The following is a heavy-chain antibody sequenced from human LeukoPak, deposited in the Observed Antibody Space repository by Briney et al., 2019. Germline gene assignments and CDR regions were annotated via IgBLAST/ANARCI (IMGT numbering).Heavy chain of an antibody. V-gene: IGHV4-34*01. CDR3: ARGQDCSGGSCYLSGGSEFDP. CDR1: GGSFSGYY. CDR2: INHSGST. D-gene: IGHD2-15*01. J-gene: IGHJ5*02. Sequence: PSETLSLTCAVYGGSFSGYYWSWIRQPPGKGLEWIGEINHSGSTNYNPSLKSRATISVDTSKNQFSLKLSSVTAADTAVYYCARGQDCSGGSCYLSGGSEFDPWGQGTLVTVSS.